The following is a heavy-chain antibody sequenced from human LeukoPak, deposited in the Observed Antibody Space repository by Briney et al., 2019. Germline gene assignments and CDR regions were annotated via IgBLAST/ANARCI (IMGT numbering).Heavy chain of an antibody. CDR3: ARDRGGWGSTSCYFDY. Sequence: GGSLRLSCAASGFTFTSYAMHWVRQAPGKGLECVAVISYDGSNKYYAESVKGRFTISRDNSKNTLYLEMNSLRAEDTAVYYCARDRGGWGSTSCYFDYWGQGTLVTVSS. J-gene: IGHJ4*02. V-gene: IGHV3-30-3*01. D-gene: IGHD2-2*01. CDR1: GFTFTSYA. CDR2: ISYDGSNK.